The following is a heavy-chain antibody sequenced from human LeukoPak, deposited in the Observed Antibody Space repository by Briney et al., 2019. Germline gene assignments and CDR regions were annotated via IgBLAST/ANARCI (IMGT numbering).Heavy chain of an antibody. CDR3: ARDQGSGPFDY. Sequence: ASVKVSCKASGGTFSSYAISWVRQAPGQGLEWMGRIIPILGIANYAQKFQGRVTITADKSTSTAYMELSSLRSEDTAVYYCARDQGSGPFDYWGQGTLVTVSS. V-gene: IGHV1-69*04. D-gene: IGHD2-15*01. J-gene: IGHJ4*02. CDR1: GGTFSSYA. CDR2: IIPILGIA.